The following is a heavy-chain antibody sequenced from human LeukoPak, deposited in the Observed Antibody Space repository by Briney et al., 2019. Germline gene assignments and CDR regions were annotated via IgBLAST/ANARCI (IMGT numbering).Heavy chain of an antibody. J-gene: IGHJ6*03. CDR1: GDSINTNIYY. CDR3: ARHEYRWPTSSDPVYYMDV. Sequence: KPSETLSLTCAVAGDSINTNIYYWGWIRQPPGKGLEWIGTIYYSGSAYYNPSLKSRVTISIDTSKNQFSLRPTSVTAADTAVYYCARHEYRWPTSSDPVYYMDVWGKGTTVTVS. V-gene: IGHV4-39*01. D-gene: IGHD5-24*01. CDR2: IYYSGSA.